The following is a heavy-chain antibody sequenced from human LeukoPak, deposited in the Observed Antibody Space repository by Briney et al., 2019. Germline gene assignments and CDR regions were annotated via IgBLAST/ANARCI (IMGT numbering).Heavy chain of an antibody. Sequence: GGSLRLSCAASGFTFSSYGMHWVRQAPGKGLEWVAVISYDGSNKYYADSVKGRFTISRDSSKNTLYLQMNSLRAEDTAVYYCAKDSSGGQGRWGQGTLVTVSS. V-gene: IGHV3-30*18. CDR1: GFTFSSYG. D-gene: IGHD3-10*01. J-gene: IGHJ4*02. CDR2: ISYDGSNK. CDR3: AKDSSGGQGR.